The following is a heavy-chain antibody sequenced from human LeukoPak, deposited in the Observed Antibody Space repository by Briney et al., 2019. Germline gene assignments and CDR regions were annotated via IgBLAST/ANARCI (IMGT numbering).Heavy chain of an antibody. J-gene: IGHJ5*02. D-gene: IGHD1-7*01. CDR2: ISSSSSYI. Sequence: PGGSLRLSCAASGFAFSSYSMNWVRQAPGKWLEWVSSISSSSSYIYYADSVKGRFTISRDNAKNSLYLQMNSLRAEDTAVYYCARGGNNWNYIYYGWFDPWGQGTLVTVSS. CDR1: GFAFSSYS. V-gene: IGHV3-21*01. CDR3: ARGGNNWNYIYYGWFDP.